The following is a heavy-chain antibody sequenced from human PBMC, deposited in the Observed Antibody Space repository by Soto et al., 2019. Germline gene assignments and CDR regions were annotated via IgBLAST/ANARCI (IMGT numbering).Heavy chain of an antibody. D-gene: IGHD6-6*01. CDR1: GYSIINYY. CDR2: IFYSGNT. J-gene: IGHJ4*02. V-gene: IGHV4-59*01. Sequence: TLSLTCTVSGYSIINYYWIWFRQPPGKGLEWIGYIFYSGNTNYNPSLKSRVSISVGTSKNQFSLKLSSVTAADTAVYFCASADGNNFVPFDNWGQGTLVTVSS. CDR3: ASADGNNFVPFDN.